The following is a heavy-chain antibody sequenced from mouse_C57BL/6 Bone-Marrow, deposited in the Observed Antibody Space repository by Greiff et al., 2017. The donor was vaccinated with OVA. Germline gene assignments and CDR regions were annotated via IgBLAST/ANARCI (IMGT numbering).Heavy chain of an antibody. V-gene: IGHV1-64*01. CDR3: ARWGIFYAMDY. Sequence: QVQLQQSGAELVKPGASVKLSFPSSFSPFPLSFLPWVKQRPGQGLEWIGMIHPNSGSTNYNEKFKSKATLTVDKSSSTAYMQLSSLTSEDSAVYYCARWGIFYAMDYWGQGTSVTVSS. CDR1: FSPFPLSF. J-gene: IGHJ4*01. CDR2: IHPNSGST.